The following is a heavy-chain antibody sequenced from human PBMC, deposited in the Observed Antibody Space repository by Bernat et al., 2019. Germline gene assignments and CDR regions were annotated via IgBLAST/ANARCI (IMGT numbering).Heavy chain of an antibody. CDR2: ISGSGGRT. Sequence: EVQLLESGGGLVQPGGSLRLSCAASGFTFSSYAMSWVRQAPGKGLEWVSAISGSGGRTYYAESVKGRFTISRDNSKNTLYLQMNSLRAEDTAVYYCAKVVRATRTHDAFDIWGQGTMVTVSS. D-gene: IGHD5-24*01. CDR3: AKVVRATRTHDAFDI. J-gene: IGHJ3*02. V-gene: IGHV3-23*01. CDR1: GFTFSSYA.